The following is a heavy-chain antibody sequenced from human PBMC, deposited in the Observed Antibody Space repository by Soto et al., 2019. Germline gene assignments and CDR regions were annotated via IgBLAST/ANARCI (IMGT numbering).Heavy chain of an antibody. CDR2: ISSRSDI. D-gene: IGHD2-2*02. CDR1: GFNFSTYS. V-gene: IGHV3-21*01. CDR3: AREYTAWPLAYGLDV. Sequence: VSQRVSYVVSGFNFSTYSINWVRQAPGKGLEWVSSISSRSDIYYADSVKGRFTISRDNAKNSVSLQMNSLRAEDTAVYYCAREYTAWPLAYGLDVWGQGSTVTVSS. J-gene: IGHJ6*02.